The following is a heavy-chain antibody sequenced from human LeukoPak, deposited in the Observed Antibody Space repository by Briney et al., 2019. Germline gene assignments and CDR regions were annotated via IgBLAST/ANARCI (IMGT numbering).Heavy chain of an antibody. V-gene: IGHV4-61*02. CDR3: ARERGSSWYGDYYYYYMDV. CDR1: GGSISSSTYY. D-gene: IGHD6-13*01. Sequence: PSETLSLTCTVSGGSISSSTYYWGWIRQPAGKGLEWIGRIYTSGSTNYNPSLKSRVTISVDTSKNQFSLKLSSVTAADTAVYYCARERGSSWYGDYYYYYMDVWGKGTTVTVSS. CDR2: IYTSGST. J-gene: IGHJ6*03.